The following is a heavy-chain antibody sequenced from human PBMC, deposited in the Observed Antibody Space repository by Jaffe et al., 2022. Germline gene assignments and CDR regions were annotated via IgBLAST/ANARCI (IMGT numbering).Heavy chain of an antibody. CDR3: ARRMTNIVVVPAAFKDYYYYYMDV. D-gene: IGHD2-2*01. J-gene: IGHJ6*03. V-gene: IGHV4-39*01. Sequence: QLQLQESGPGLVKPSETLSLTCTVSGGSISSSSYYWGWIRQPPGKGLEWIGSIYYSGSTYYNPSLKSRVTISVDTSKNQFSLKLSSVTAADTAVYYCARRMTNIVVVPAAFKDYYYYYMDVWGKGTTVTVSS. CDR2: IYYSGST. CDR1: GGSISSSSYY.